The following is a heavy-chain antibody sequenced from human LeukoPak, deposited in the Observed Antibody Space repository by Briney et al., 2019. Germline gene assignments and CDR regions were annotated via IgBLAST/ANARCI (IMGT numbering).Heavy chain of an antibody. V-gene: IGHV3-7*04. CDR2: INQDGSQK. CDR3: ARPPNGDYSWFDP. J-gene: IGHJ5*02. CDR1: GFTFSNCW. D-gene: IGHD4-17*01. Sequence: GGSLRLSCAASGFTFSNCWMSWVRQAPGKGLEWVANINQDGSQKSYVDSVKGRFTISRDNAKNSLYLQMNSPRTEDTGVYYCARPPNGDYSWFDPWGQGTLVTVSS.